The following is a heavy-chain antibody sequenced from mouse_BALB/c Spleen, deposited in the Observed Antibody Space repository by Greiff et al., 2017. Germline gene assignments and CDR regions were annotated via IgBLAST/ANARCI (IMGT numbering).Heavy chain of an antibody. Sequence: EVKVEESGGGLVKPGGSLKLSCAASGFTFSDYYMYWVRQTPEKRLEWVATISDGGSYTYYPDSVKGRFTISRDNAKNNLYLQMSSLKSEDTAMYYCARGDTYAMDYWGQGTSVTVSS. CDR1: GFTFSDYY. V-gene: IGHV5-4*02. J-gene: IGHJ4*01. CDR2: ISDGGSYT. CDR3: ARGDTYAMDY.